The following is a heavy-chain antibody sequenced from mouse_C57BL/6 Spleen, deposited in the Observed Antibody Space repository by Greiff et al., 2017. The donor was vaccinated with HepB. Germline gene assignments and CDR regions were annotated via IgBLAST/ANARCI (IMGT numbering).Heavy chain of an antibody. CDR2: IDPNSGGP. CDR3: ARRGYDSNYDWFAY. V-gene: IGHV1-72*01. Sequence: VKLVESGAELVKPGASVKLSCKASGYTFTSYWMHWVKQRPGRGLEWIGRIDPNSGGPKYNEKFKSKATLTVDKPSSTAYMHLSSLTSEDSAVYYCARRGYDSNYDWFAYWGQGTLVTVSA. CDR1: GYTFTSYW. D-gene: IGHD2-5*01. J-gene: IGHJ3*01.